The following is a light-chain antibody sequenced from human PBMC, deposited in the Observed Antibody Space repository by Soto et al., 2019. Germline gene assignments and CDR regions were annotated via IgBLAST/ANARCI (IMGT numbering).Light chain of an antibody. CDR2: EVS. V-gene: IGLV2-23*02. CDR1: SSDVGSHNL. J-gene: IGLJ1*01. Sequence: QYAVRKSVAVCETAGLSISITCTETSSDVGSHNLVSWYQQHPGKAPKLMIYEVSKRPSGVSNRFSGSKSGNTASLTISGLQAEDEADFYCCSYAGSSTYVFGPGTKVTVL. CDR3: CSYAGSSTYV.